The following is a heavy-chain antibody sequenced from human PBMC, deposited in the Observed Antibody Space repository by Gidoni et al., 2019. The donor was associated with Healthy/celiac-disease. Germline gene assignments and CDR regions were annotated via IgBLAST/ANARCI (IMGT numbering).Heavy chain of an antibody. V-gene: IGHV4-4*02. J-gene: IGHJ5*02. CDR1: GGSISSSNW. D-gene: IGHD3-22*01. Sequence: QVQLQESGPGLVKPSGPLSLTCAVSGGSISSSNWWSGVRQPPGKGLEWIGELYHSGSTNYNPSFKSRVTISVDKSKNQFSLKLSSVTAADTAVYYCARDGGGGSGYYRYNWFDPWGQGTLVTVSS. CDR2: LYHSGST. CDR3: ARDGGGGSGYYRYNWFDP.